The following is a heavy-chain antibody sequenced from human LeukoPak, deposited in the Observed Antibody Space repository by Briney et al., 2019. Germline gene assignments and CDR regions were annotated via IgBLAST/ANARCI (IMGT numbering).Heavy chain of an antibody. CDR1: GASLTSYY. D-gene: IGHD2-8*01. J-gene: IGHJ4*02. CDR2: ISYSGST. Sequence: SSETLSLTSTLSGASLTSYYWSWIRKPPGKGLECIGYISYSGSTIYHPTFKSRVTISADTSKNQVSLTLSSVTAADTAVYYCARHPEVYFFDYWGQGTLVTVSS. CDR3: ARHPEVYFFDY. V-gene: IGHV4-59*08.